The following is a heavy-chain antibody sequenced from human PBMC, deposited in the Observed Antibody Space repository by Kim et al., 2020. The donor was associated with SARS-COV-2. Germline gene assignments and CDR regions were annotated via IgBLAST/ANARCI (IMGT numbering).Heavy chain of an antibody. V-gene: IGHV3-15*01. J-gene: IGHJ4*02. Sequence: APVKGRFTISRDDSKNTLYLQMNSLKTEDTAVYYCTTRDIVVVPAAIKDYWGQGTLVTVSS. CDR3: TTRDIVVVPAAIKDY. D-gene: IGHD2-2*01.